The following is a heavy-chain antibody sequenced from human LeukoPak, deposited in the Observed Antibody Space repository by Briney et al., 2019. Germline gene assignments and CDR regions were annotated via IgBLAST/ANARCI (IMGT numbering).Heavy chain of an antibody. Sequence: GGSLRLSCAASGFAFSNFAMSWVRQAPGKGLEWVAAMSGSGYYTYYVESVKGRFTISRDNSKNTLYLHMNSLRADDTAVYYCAKMEGQRLYDYCMDVWGRGTTVTVSS. V-gene: IGHV3-23*01. J-gene: IGHJ6*03. CDR2: MSGSGYYT. CDR1: GFAFSNFA. CDR3: AKMEGQRLYDYCMDV. D-gene: IGHD3-3*01.